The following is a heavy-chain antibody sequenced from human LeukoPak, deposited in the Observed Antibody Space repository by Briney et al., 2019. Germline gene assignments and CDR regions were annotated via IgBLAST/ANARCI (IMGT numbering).Heavy chain of an antibody. D-gene: IGHD6-19*01. CDR2: ISPYNGNT. J-gene: IGHJ4*02. V-gene: IGHV1-18*01. Sequence: ALVKVSCKASGYDFTSVGITWVRRAPGQGLEWMGWISPYNGNTRYAQKFQGRVAMTIDTSTTTAYMELRGLRFNDTAVYYCARAGPGSGWYFDYWGQGTLVTVSS. CDR3: ARAGPGSGWYFDY. CDR1: GYDFTSVG.